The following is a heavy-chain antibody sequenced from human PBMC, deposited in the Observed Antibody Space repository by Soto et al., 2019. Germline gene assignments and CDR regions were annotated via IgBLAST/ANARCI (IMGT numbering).Heavy chain of an antibody. J-gene: IGHJ5*02. V-gene: IGHV3-9*01. CDR2: ISWNSGSI. CDR1: GFTFDDYA. CDR3: AKDGRGMSSSLTEDNWFDP. D-gene: IGHD6-13*01. Sequence: GGSLRLSCAASGFTFDDYAMHWVRQAPGKGLEWVSGISWNSGSIGYADSVKGRFTISRDNAKNSLYLQMNSLRAEDTALYYCAKDGRGMSSSLTEDNWFDPWGQGTLVTVSS.